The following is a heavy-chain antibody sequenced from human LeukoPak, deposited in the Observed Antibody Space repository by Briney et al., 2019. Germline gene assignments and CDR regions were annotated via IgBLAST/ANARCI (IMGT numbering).Heavy chain of an antibody. CDR3: ARGLWFGELNY. Sequence: SETLSLTCAVYGGSLSGYYWSWIRQPPGKGLEWIGEINHSGSTNYNPSLKSRVTISVDTSKNQFSLKLSSVTAADTAVYYCARGLWFGELNYWGQGTLVTVSS. CDR1: GGSLSGYY. J-gene: IGHJ4*02. CDR2: INHSGST. V-gene: IGHV4-34*01. D-gene: IGHD3-10*01.